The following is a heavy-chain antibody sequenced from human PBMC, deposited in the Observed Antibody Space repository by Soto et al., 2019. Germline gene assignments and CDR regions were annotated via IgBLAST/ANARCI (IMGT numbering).Heavy chain of an antibody. CDR2: IDPSDSYT. CDR1: GYSFTSYW. D-gene: IGHD1-26*01. J-gene: IGHJ6*02. Sequence: PGESLKISCKGSGYSFTSYWISWVRQMPGKGLEWMGRIDPSDSYTNYSPSFQGHVTISADKSISTAYLQWSSLKASDTAMYYCARRPLIVGATTDLEDYYYGMDVWGQGTTVTVSS. CDR3: ARRPLIVGATTDLEDYYYGMDV. V-gene: IGHV5-10-1*01.